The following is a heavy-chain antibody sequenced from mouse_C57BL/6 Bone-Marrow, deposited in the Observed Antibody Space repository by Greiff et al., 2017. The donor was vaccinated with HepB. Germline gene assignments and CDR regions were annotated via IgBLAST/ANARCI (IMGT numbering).Heavy chain of an antibody. V-gene: IGHV1-82*01. CDR2: IYPGDGDT. CDR1: GYAFSSSW. Sequence: QVQLKESGPELVKPGASVKISCKASGYAFSSSWMNWVKQRPGKGLEWIGRIYPGDGDTNYNGKFKGKATLTVDKSSSTAYMQLSSLTSEDSAVYFCARVENYWGQGTTLTVSS. CDR3: ARVENY. J-gene: IGHJ2*01.